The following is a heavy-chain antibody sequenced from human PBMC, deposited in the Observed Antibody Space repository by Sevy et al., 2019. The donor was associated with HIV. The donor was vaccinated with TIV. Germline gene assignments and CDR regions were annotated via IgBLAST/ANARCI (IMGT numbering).Heavy chain of an antibody. D-gene: IGHD2-15*01. V-gene: IGHV1-69*13. CDR3: ARDPFRREVVAATLYYYYYGMDV. Sequence: ASVKVSCKASGGTFSSYAISWVRQAPGQGLEWMGGIIHIFGTANYAQKFQGRVTITADESTSTAYMELSSLRSEDTAVYYCARDPFRREVVAATLYYYYYGMDVWGQGTTVTVSS. CDR1: GGTFSSYA. J-gene: IGHJ6*02. CDR2: IIHIFGTA.